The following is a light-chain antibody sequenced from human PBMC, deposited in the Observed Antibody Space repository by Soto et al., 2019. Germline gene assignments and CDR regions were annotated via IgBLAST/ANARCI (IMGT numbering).Light chain of an antibody. CDR2: GNS. Sequence: SVLKQPPSVSGAPGQRVTISCPGSSSNIGAGYDVHWYQQLPGTAPKLLIYGNSNRPSGVPDRFSGSKSGTSASLAITGLQAEDEADYYCQSYDSSLRVFGTGTKVTVL. CDR1: SSNIGAGYD. V-gene: IGLV1-40*01. J-gene: IGLJ1*01. CDR3: QSYDSSLRV.